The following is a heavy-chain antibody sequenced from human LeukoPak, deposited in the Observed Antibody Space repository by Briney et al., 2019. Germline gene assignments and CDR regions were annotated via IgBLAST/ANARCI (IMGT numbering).Heavy chain of an antibody. Sequence: GGSLRLSCAASGFSFSNFGMHWVRQAPGRGLEWVAIVSHDGSQQFYADSVKGRLTISRDNSQNTLHLQMSSLRVEDTGVYYCAKETDASSSYNFHYWGQGALVTVSS. D-gene: IGHD3-22*01. V-gene: IGHV3-30*18. CDR2: VSHDGSQQ. CDR1: GFSFSNFG. J-gene: IGHJ4*02. CDR3: AKETDASSSYNFHY.